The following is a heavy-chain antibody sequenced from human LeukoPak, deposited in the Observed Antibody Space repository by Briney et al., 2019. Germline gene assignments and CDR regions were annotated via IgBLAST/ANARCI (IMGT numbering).Heavy chain of an antibody. V-gene: IGHV1-18*01. CDR3: ARAEDILTGYYSYFAY. J-gene: IGHJ4*02. D-gene: IGHD3-9*01. CDR1: GYTFTSYG. CDR2: ISAYNGNT. Sequence: ASVKVSCKASGYTFTSYGISWVRQAPGQGLEWMGWISAYNGNTNYAQKLQGRVTMNPDTSTSTAYMELRSLRSDDTAVYYCARAEDILTGYYSYFAYWGQGPLVTVPS.